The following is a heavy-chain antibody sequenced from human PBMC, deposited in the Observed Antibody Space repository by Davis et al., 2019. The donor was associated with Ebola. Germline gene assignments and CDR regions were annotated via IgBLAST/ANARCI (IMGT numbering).Heavy chain of an antibody. V-gene: IGHV3-21*01. J-gene: IGHJ6*02. D-gene: IGHD6-6*01. Sequence: GGSLRLSCAASGFTFSSYSMNWVRQAPGKGLEWVSSISSSSSYIYYADSVKGRFTISRDNAKNSLYLQMNSLRAEDTAVYYCAKDVAARLYGMDVWGQGTTVTVSS. CDR1: GFTFSSYS. CDR2: ISSSSSYI. CDR3: AKDVAARLYGMDV.